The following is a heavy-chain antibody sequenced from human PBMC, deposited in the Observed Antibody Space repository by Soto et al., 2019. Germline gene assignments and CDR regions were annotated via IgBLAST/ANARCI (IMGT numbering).Heavy chain of an antibody. CDR3: AREFGKYGNYRFDP. D-gene: IGHD3-16*01. J-gene: IGHJ5*02. CDR1: GFTFSDYG. CDR2: IWHDGNEK. V-gene: IGHV3-33*01. Sequence: QVQLVESGGGVVQPGRSLRLSCAASGFTFSDYGMHWVRQTPGKGLEWVALIWHDGNEKYYADSAKGRFTVSRENSKNTLYLQMNSLRAEDTALYYCAREFGKYGNYRFDPWCQGTLVAVSS.